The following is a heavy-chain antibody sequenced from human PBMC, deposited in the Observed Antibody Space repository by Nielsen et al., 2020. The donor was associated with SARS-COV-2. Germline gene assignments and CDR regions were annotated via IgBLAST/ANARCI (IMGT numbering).Heavy chain of an antibody. Sequence: SETLSLTCTVSGGSISSGGYYWSWIRQHPGKGLEWIGYIYYSRSTYYNPSLKSRVTISVDTSKNQFSLKLSSVTAADTAVYYCARAQTMIVVVTHFDYWSQGNLVTVSS. J-gene: IGHJ4*02. CDR3: ARAQTMIVVVTHFDY. CDR2: IYYSRST. D-gene: IGHD3-22*01. CDR1: GGSISSGGYY. V-gene: IGHV4-31*03.